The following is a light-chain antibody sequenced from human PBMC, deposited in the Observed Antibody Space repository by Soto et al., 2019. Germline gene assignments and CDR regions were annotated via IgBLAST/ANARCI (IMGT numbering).Light chain of an antibody. CDR1: QSVSSNY. CDR3: QQFGTSPYT. Sequence: EVVLTQSPGTLSLSPGERATLSCRASQSVSSNYLAWYQQKPGQPPRLLIYAASTRAAGIPDRFSGSGSGTDFTLTICRLEPEDFAVYYCQQFGTSPYTFGQGTKLEIK. CDR2: AAS. J-gene: IGKJ2*01. V-gene: IGKV3-20*01.